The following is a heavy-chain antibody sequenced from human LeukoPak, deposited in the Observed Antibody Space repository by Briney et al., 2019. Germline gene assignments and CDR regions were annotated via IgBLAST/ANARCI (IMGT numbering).Heavy chain of an antibody. CDR2: IKQDGSDI. Sequence: GSLRLSCAASGFIFGDYWMSWVRQAPEKGLEWVGMIKQDGSDIHYVDSVKGRFTISRDNAKNSLYLQMDSLRAEDTAVYYCARDILRVGATLYSDYWGQGNLVTVSS. J-gene: IGHJ4*02. V-gene: IGHV3-7*01. CDR3: ARDILRVGATLYSDY. CDR1: GFIFGDYW. D-gene: IGHD1-26*01.